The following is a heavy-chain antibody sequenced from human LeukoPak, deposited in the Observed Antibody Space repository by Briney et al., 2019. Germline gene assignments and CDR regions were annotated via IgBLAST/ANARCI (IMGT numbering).Heavy chain of an antibody. CDR1: GYTFTSYG. J-gene: IGHJ3*02. V-gene: IGHV1-18*01. CDR3: ARDLGPHGTTGTYDAFDI. D-gene: IGHD1-1*01. Sequence: ASVKVSYEASGYTFTSYGISWVRPAPGQGLEWMAWISAYNGNTNYAQKLQGRVTMTTDTSTSTAYMELRSLRSDNTAVYYCARDLGPHGTTGTYDAFDIWGQGTMVTVSS. CDR2: ISAYNGNT.